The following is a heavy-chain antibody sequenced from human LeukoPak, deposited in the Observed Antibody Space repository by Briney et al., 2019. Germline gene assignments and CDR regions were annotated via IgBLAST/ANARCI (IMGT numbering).Heavy chain of an antibody. CDR3: AKGAYYYDSSGYYYY. V-gene: IGHV3-9*01. D-gene: IGHD3-22*01. Sequence: GGSLRLSCAASGFTFDDYAMRWVRQAPGKGLEWVSGISWNSGSIGYADSVKGRFTISRDNAKNSLYLQMNSLRAEDTALYYCAKGAYYYDSSGYYYYWGQGTLVTVSS. CDR2: ISWNSGSI. J-gene: IGHJ4*02. CDR1: GFTFDDYA.